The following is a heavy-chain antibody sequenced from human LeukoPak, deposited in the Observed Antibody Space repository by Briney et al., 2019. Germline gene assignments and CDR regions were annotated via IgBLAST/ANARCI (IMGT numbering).Heavy chain of an antibody. J-gene: IGHJ6*02. CDR3: ARGGAMVTSYYYYYGMDV. Sequence: PSETLSLTCTVSGGSISSGGSYWSWIRQHPGKGLEWIGYIYYSGSTNYNPSLKSRVTISVDTSKNQFSLKLSSVTAADTAVYYCARGGAMVTSYYYYYGMDVWGQGTTVTVSS. CDR1: GGSISSGGSY. D-gene: IGHD5-18*01. V-gene: IGHV4-61*08. CDR2: IYYSGST.